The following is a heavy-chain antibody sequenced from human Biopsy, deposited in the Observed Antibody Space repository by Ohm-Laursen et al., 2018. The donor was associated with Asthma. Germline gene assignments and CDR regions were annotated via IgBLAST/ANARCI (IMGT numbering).Heavy chain of an antibody. CDR1: GDSIDSGDYS. Sequence: TLSLTCSVSGDSIDSGDYSWTWIRQSPGVGLEWIGYIYRNGDTYYNPTLKNRVTISIDRSKNQFSLRPRSVTAADTAVYYCARGWNCGGDCYSLGYWGQGTLVTVSS. CDR3: ARGWNCGGDCYSLGY. V-gene: IGHV4-30-2*06. J-gene: IGHJ4*02. D-gene: IGHD2-21*02. CDR2: IYRNGDT.